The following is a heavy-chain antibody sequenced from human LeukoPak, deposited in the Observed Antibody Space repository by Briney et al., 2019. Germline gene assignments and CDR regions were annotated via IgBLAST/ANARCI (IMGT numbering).Heavy chain of an antibody. Sequence: GGSLRLSCAGSGFTFSSYWMNWVRQAPGKGLEWVANINRDGGETYCVDSVEGRLTISRDNAKNSLSLQMNSLRAEDTAVYYCARVSSGWPFDFWGQGTLVTVSS. CDR3: ARVSSGWPFDF. V-gene: IGHV3-7*05. J-gene: IGHJ4*02. CDR1: GFTFSSYW. D-gene: IGHD6-19*01. CDR2: INRDGGET.